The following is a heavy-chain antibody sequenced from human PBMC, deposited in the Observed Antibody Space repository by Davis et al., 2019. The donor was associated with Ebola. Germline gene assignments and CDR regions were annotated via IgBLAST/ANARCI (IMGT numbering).Heavy chain of an antibody. V-gene: IGHV3-9*01. CDR1: GFKFDDHA. CDR3: AKDTSPTMSQGDGMDV. D-gene: IGHD3-22*01. J-gene: IGHJ6*02. Sequence: GGSLRLSCTASGFKFDDHALHWVRQGPGKGLEWVAGISWNGGSIGYADSVMGRLTISRDNAKNSLYLEMNSLRPGDTALYYCAKDTSPTMSQGDGMDVWGQGTTVTVSS. CDR2: ISWNGGSI.